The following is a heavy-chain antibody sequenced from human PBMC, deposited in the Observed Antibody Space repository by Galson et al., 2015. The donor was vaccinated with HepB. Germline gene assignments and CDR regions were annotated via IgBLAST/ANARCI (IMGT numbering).Heavy chain of an antibody. CDR1: GGSINDYY. D-gene: IGHD1-26*01. J-gene: IGHJ4*02. V-gene: IGHV4-59*01. CDR3: ARGATCLQH. CDR2: IYYSGST. Sequence: TLSLTCIVSGGSINDYYWAWVRQPPGKGLEWIGYIYYSGSTNYNPSLKSRVTILVDTSKNQFSLKLTSVTAADTAVYYCARGATCLQHWGQGTLVSVSS.